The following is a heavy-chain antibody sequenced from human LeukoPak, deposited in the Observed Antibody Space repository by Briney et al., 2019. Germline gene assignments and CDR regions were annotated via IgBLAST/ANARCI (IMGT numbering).Heavy chain of an antibody. CDR3: ARGGSSPFGAFDI. CDR2: IIPIFGIA. V-gene: IGHV1-69*05. CDR1: GGTFSSYA. Sequence: SVKVSCKASGGTFSSYAISWVRQAPGQELEWMGGIIPIFGIANYAQKFQGRVTITTDESTSTAYMELSSLRSEDTAVYYCARGGSSPFGAFDIWGQGTMVTVSS. J-gene: IGHJ3*02. D-gene: IGHD3-16*01.